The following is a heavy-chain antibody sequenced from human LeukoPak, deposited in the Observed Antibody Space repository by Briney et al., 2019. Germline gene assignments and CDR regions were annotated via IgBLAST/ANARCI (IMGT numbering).Heavy chain of an antibody. V-gene: IGHV4-61*01. CDR2: IYYSGST. CDR1: GGSVSSGNYY. Sequence: SETLSLTCSVSGGSVSSGNYYWSWIRQPPGKGLEWIGYIYYSGSTNYNPSLKSRVTISVDTSKNQFSLKLSSVTAADTAVYYCARDSEGDGFDYWGQGTLVTVSS. D-gene: IGHD3-16*01. CDR3: ARDSEGDGFDY. J-gene: IGHJ4*02.